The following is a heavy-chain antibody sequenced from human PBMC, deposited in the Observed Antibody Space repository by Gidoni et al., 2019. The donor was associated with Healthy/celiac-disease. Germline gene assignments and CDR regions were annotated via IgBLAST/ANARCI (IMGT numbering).Heavy chain of an antibody. Sequence: VQLQESGPGLVKPSQPLSLNCTVSGGSISSGGYYWSWIRQHPGKALEWIGYSYYGGSTYYNPSLKRRVTISVDTSKNQFSLKLSSVTAADTAVYYCARDRRDGATGGAFDIWGQGTMVTVSS. CDR1: GGSISSGGYY. CDR2: SYYGGST. CDR3: ARDRRDGATGGAFDI. V-gene: IGHV4-31*03. D-gene: IGHD4-17*01. J-gene: IGHJ3*02.